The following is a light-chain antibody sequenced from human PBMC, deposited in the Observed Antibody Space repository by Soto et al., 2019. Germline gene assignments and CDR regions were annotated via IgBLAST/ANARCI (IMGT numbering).Light chain of an antibody. CDR3: AAWDDSLNVV. CDR2: SNN. J-gene: IGLJ3*02. CDR1: SSSITFNT. V-gene: IGLV1-44*01. Sequence: QSVLTQPPSASGTPGQRVTISCSGSSSSITFNTVNWYQQLPEAAPKLHIYSNNQRPTGVPDRFSGSKSGTSASLAISGLQSEDEADYYCAAWDDSLNVVFGGGTKLTVL.